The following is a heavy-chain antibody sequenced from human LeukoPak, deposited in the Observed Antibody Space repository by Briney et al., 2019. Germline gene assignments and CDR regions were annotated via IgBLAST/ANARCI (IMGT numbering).Heavy chain of an antibody. J-gene: IGHJ3*02. CDR1: GFTFSSYS. CDR2: ISSSSSYI. CDR3: ARDLAPAAIPYGAFEI. D-gene: IGHD2-2*01. Sequence: TGGSLRLSCAASGFTFSSYSMNWVRQAPGKGLEWVSSISSSSSYIYYADSVKGRFTISRDNAKNSLYLQMNSLRAEDTAVYYCARDLAPAAIPYGAFEIWGQGTMVTVPS. V-gene: IGHV3-21*01.